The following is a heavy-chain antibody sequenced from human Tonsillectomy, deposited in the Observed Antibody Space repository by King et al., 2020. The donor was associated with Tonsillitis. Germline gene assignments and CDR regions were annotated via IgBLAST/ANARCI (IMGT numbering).Heavy chain of an antibody. CDR2: IKQDESDK. Sequence: VQLVESGGGLVQPGGSLRLSCAASGFTFSSYWMSWVRQAPGKGLEWVANIKQDESDKYYVDSLKGRFTISTDNAKNSLYLQMNSLRAEDTAVYYCARDGYYYDSSGYYYYFDSWGRGTLVTVSS. CDR3: ARDGYYYDSSGYYYYFDS. CDR1: GFTFSSYW. V-gene: IGHV3-7*01. D-gene: IGHD3-22*01. J-gene: IGHJ4*02.